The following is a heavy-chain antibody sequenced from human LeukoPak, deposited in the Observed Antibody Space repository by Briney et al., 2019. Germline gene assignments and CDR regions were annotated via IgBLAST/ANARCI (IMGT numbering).Heavy chain of an antibody. V-gene: IGHV3-21*01. J-gene: IGHJ4*02. Sequence: PGGSLRLSCAASGFTFSSYSMNWVRQAPGKGLEWVSSISSSSSYIYYADSVRGRFTISRDNAKNSLYLQMNSLRAEDTAVYYCARDPGIVEVPAAWDFGYWGQGTLVTVSS. D-gene: IGHD2-2*01. CDR1: GFTFSSYS. CDR2: ISSSSSYI. CDR3: ARDPGIVEVPAAWDFGY.